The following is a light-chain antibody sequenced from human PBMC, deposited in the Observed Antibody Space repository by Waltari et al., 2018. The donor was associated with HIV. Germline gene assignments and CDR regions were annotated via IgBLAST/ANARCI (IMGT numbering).Light chain of an antibody. J-gene: IGLJ2*01. CDR3: CSYAGSYSYVV. V-gene: IGLV2-11*01. CDR2: DVS. CDR1: SSDVGGYNY. Sequence: QSALTQPRPVSGSPGQSVTISCTGTSSDVGGYNYVSWYQQHPGKAPKPMIYDVSKRPSGVPDRFSGSKSGNTASLTISGLQAEDEADYYCCSYAGSYSYVVFGGGTKLTVL.